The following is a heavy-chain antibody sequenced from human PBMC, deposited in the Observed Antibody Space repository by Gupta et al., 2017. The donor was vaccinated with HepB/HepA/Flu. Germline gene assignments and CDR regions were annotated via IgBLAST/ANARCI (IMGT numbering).Heavy chain of an antibody. Sequence: EVKLVESGGHLEQPGGSLRLSCVASGFTFSSYGMNWVRQVPGKGLEWVSYISGSGTTIYYADSVKGRFTISRDNAKNSLYLQMNSLRAEDTAVYYCASYFYDSSGTHFWGQGTLVTVSS. D-gene: IGHD3-22*01. V-gene: IGHV3-48*01. CDR2: ISGSGTTI. J-gene: IGHJ4*02. CDR3: ASYFYDSSGTHF. CDR1: GFTFSSYG.